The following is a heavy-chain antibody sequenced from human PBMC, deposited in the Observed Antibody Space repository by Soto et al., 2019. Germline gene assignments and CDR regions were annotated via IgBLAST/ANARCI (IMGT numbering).Heavy chain of an antibody. CDR2: VHHSWGS. Sequence: QVQLQESGPGLVKPSETLSLSCTVSGGSISSYYWSWFRQSPGKRMEWIGYVHHSWGSSYNPSLRSRVAISLGTSKGQFSLKATSVTATDTAVYYCARQGFGPLHGLVDVWGQGTTVTVSS. V-gene: IGHV4-59*08. D-gene: IGHD3-10*01. CDR3: ARQGFGPLHGLVDV. J-gene: IGHJ6*02. CDR1: GGSISSYY.